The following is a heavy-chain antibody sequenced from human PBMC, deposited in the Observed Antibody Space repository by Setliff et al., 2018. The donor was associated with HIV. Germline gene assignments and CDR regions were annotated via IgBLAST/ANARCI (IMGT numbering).Heavy chain of an antibody. CDR2: ISGNGIST. V-gene: IGHV3-23*01. CDR1: GFTFRNYD. D-gene: IGHD3-10*01. J-gene: IGHJ5*02. CDR3: AKNGFGVVALGINNWFDP. Sequence: GGSLRLSCAASGFTFRNYDMNWVRQAPGKGLEWVSAISGNGISTYYADSVKGRFTISRDNSKNTLFLLMNSLRAEDTAIYYCAKNGFGVVALGINNWFDPWGPGTLVTVSS.